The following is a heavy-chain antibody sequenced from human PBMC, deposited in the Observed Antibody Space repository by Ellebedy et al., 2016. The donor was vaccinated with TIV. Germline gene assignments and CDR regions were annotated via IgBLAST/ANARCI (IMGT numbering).Heavy chain of an antibody. J-gene: IGHJ6*02. CDR1: GSTGTKHP. D-gene: IGHD3-3*01. Sequence: SVKVSCXASGSTGTKHPLSWVRQAPGQGLEWMGGIIPIFGTANYAQTFQGRVTITRDTSATTAYMELSSLMSEDTAVYYCATREWQDPMDVWGQGTTVTVSS. CDR2: IIPIFGTA. V-gene: IGHV1-69*05. CDR3: ATREWQDPMDV.